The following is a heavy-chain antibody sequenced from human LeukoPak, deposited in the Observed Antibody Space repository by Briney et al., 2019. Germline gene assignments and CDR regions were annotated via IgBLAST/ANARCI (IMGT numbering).Heavy chain of an antibody. J-gene: IGHJ4*02. Sequence: PETLSFTCTVSGGSITSYHWSWIRQSPGKGMEWIGYINYSGTTNYNPSLKSRATMSVDTSKKQFSLRLISVTAADTAVYYCVSGRWSGYYFDTWGQGTRVTVSS. CDR2: INYSGTT. D-gene: IGHD3-3*01. CDR1: GGSITSYH. CDR3: VSGRWSGYYFDT. V-gene: IGHV4-59*01.